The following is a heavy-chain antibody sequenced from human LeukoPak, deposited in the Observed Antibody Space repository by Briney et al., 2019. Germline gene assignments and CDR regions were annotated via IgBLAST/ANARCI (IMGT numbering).Heavy chain of an antibody. V-gene: IGHV3-66*04. Sequence: GGSLRLSCAASGFTVNSDYMNWVRQAPGKGLECVSIIYRGDNTYCADSVKGRFTISRDNSKNTLYLQMNSLRVEDTAVYYCARHLYGVGIEYWGQGTLVTVSS. J-gene: IGHJ4*02. CDR1: GFTVNSDY. CDR3: ARHLYGVGIEY. CDR2: IYRGDNT. D-gene: IGHD4-17*01.